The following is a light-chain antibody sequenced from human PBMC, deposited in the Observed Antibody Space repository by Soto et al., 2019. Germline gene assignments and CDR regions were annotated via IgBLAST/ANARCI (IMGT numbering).Light chain of an antibody. V-gene: IGKV4-1*01. CDR1: LSVFYSSNNQNY. CDR3: QQYYTTLAPT. J-gene: IGKJ4*01. CDR2: WAS. Sequence: DIVMTQSPESLTVSLGERATINYKSSLSVFYSSNNQNYLAWYQHKPGQPPKLLIYWASTRESGVPDRFSGSGSGTDFTLTISSLQAEDVAVYYCQQYYTTLAPTFGGGTKVEIK.